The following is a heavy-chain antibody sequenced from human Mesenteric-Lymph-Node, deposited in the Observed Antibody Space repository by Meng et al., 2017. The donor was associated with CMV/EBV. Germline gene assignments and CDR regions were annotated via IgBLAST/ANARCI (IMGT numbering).Heavy chain of an antibody. CDR2: MYYSGST. D-gene: IGHD4-17*01. CDR1: GDSISSSGHH. V-gene: IGHV4-31*02. CDR3: ARDSPYGPHGWFDP. J-gene: IGHJ5*02. Sequence: SETLSLTCTVSGDSISSSGHHWSWIRQHPGKGLEWIGYMYYSGSTHYNPSLKSRLTISLDTSKNQFSLKLSSVTAADTAVYYCARDSPYGPHGWFDPWGQGTQVTVSS.